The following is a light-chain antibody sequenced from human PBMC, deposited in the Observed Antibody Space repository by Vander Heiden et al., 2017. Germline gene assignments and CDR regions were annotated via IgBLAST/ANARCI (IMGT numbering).Light chain of an antibody. J-gene: IGKJ3*01. CDR1: QSVSSY. V-gene: IGKV3-11*01. CDR2: DAS. CDR3: QLRSIWPTI. Sequence: EIVLTQSPATLSLSPGERATLSCRASQSVSSYLAWYQQKPGQAPRLLIYDASNRATGIPARFSGSGSGTDFTLTISSLEPEDFAVYFCQLRSIWPTIFGHGTKVEIK.